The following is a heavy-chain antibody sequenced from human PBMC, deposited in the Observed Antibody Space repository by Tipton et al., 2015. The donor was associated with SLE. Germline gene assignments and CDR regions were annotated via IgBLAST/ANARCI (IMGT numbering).Heavy chain of an antibody. CDR1: GGSISGYY. D-gene: IGHD4/OR15-4a*01. Sequence: TLSLTCTVSGGSISGYYWSWIRQPPGKGLEWIASIYYSGSTYYNPALKSRVTISVDTSKNDFSLSLASVTAADTAVYYCASSDGGNYPPPPGIDYWSQGTLVTVSS. J-gene: IGHJ4*02. CDR3: ASSDGGNYPPPPGIDY. V-gene: IGHV4-59*12. CDR2: IYYSGST.